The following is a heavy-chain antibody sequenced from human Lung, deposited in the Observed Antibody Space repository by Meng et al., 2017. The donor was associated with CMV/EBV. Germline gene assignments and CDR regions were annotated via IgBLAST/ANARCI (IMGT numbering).Heavy chain of an antibody. CDR1: GFNFSTYS. D-gene: IGHD2-2*02. CDR2: IYSGGSST. V-gene: IGHV3-23*03. Sequence: GEXXKISCAASGFNFSTYSMNWVRQAPGKGLEWVSVIYSGGSSTYYADSVKGRFTISRDNSKNTLYLQMNSLRAEDTAVYYCAKPIQGTYGMDVWGQGTTVTVSS. CDR3: AKPIQGTYGMDV. J-gene: IGHJ6*02.